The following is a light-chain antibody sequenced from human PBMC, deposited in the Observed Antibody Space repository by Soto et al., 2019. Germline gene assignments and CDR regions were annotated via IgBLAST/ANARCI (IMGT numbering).Light chain of an antibody. CDR2: GAS. J-gene: IGKJ1*01. V-gene: IGKV3-20*01. Sequence: EIVLTQSPGTLSLSPGEGATLSCRASQSVYVNLAWYQQKPGQSPRLLIYGASTRATDIPDRFSGSGSDTDFALTISRLEPEDFAVYYCQHYNSYSEAFGQGTKVELK. CDR1: QSVYVN. CDR3: QHYNSYSEA.